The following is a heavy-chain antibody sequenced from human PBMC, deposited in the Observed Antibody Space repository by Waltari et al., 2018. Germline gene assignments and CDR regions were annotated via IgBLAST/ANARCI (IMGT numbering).Heavy chain of an antibody. CDR2: MYHSGST. D-gene: IGHD5-18*01. Sequence: QVQLQESGPGLVKPSETLSLTCTVSGGSINTAFWGWVRQFPGGGLEWIGYMYHSGSTNYNPSLESRVTISVDSSKNQFSLRLSSVTAADTAVYYCAKARSGYSSDWFDPWGQGTLVTVSS. J-gene: IGHJ5*02. CDR3: AKARSGYSSDWFDP. CDR1: GGSINTAF. V-gene: IGHV4-59*01.